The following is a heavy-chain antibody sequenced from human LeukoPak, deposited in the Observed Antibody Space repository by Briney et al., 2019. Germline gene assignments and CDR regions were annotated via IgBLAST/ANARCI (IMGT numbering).Heavy chain of an antibody. CDR3: ARHRGMGGWYPI. Sequence: SETLSLTCAVYGGSFSGYYWSWIRQPPGKGLEWIGEINHSGSTNYNPSLKSRVTISVDTSKNQFSLKLSSVTAADTAVYYCARHRGMGGWYPIWGQGTMVTVSS. CDR1: GGSFSGYY. CDR2: INHSGST. J-gene: IGHJ3*02. D-gene: IGHD3-16*01. V-gene: IGHV4-34*01.